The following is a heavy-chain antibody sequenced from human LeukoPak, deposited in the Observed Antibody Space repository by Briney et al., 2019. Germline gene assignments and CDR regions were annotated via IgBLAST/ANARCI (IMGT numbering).Heavy chain of an antibody. CDR3: ARVGYCSGGSCYVYPFDY. V-gene: IGHV1-2*02. CDR2: INPNSGGT. Sequence: ASVNVSCKASGYTFTGYYMHWVRQAPGQGRERMGWINPNSGGTNYAQKFQGRVTMTRDTSISTAYMELSRLRSDDTAVYYCARVGYCSGGSCYVYPFDYWGQGTLVTVSS. CDR1: GYTFTGYY. J-gene: IGHJ4*02. D-gene: IGHD2-15*01.